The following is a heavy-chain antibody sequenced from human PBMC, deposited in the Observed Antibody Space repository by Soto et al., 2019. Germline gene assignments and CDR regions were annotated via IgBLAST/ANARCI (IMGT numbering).Heavy chain of an antibody. D-gene: IGHD1-20*01. Sequence: PGGSLRLSCAASGFTFSSYSMNWVRQAPGKGLEWVSSISSSSYIYYADSVKGRFTISRDNAKNSLYLQMNSLRAEDTAVYYCARLPPLSITGMDVWGQGTTVTVSS. CDR1: GFTFSSYS. V-gene: IGHV3-21*01. CDR2: ISSSSYI. J-gene: IGHJ6*02. CDR3: ARLPPLSITGMDV.